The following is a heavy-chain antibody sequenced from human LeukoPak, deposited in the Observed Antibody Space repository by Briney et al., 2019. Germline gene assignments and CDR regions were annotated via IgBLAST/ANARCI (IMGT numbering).Heavy chain of an antibody. J-gene: IGHJ4*02. D-gene: IGHD1-26*01. Sequence: GASVKVSCKASGYTFTSYGISWVRQAPGQGLEWMGWISAYNGNTNYAQKFQGRVTMTRDTSTSTVYMELSSLRSEDTAVYYCAREIVGATTNDYWGQGTLVTVSS. CDR3: AREIVGATTNDY. CDR1: GYTFTSYG. CDR2: ISAYNGNT. V-gene: IGHV1-18*01.